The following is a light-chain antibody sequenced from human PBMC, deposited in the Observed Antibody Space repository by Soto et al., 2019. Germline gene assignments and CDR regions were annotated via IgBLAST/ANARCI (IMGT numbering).Light chain of an antibody. CDR1: QDINNY. Sequence: DIQLTQSPSFLSASVGDRVTITCRASQDINNYLAWYQQKPGRAPELLIYATSTLQGGVPSRFSGSGSATEFTLTISSLQPEDFATYYCQQLNSSPQTFGQGTKLEI. V-gene: IGKV1-9*01. CDR2: ATS. J-gene: IGKJ2*01. CDR3: QQLNSSPQT.